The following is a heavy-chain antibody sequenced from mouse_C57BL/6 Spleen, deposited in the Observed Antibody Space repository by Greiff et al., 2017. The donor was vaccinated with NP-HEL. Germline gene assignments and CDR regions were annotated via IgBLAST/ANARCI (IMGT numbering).Heavy chain of an antibody. CDR1: GFTFSNYW. V-gene: IGHV6-3*01. Sequence: EVKLMESGGGLVQPGGSMKLSCVASGFTFSNYWMNWVRQSPEQGLEWVAQIRSKSDNYATDYAEPVKGSFTTSRDDSKSSVYMQMNNLRAEDTGIYYCVPYCYAMDCWGQGTSVTVAS. J-gene: IGHJ4*01. CDR3: VPYCYAMDC. CDR2: IRSKSDNYAT.